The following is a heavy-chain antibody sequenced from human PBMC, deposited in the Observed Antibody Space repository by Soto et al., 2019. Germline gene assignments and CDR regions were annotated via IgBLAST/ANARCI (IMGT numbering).Heavy chain of an antibody. CDR3: ARVSQSFIEYFQH. D-gene: IGHD3-16*02. Sequence: EVQLVESGGGSVQPGGSLRLSCAASGFTFSSYEMIWVRQAPGKGLEWVSYISGSGYTSDSGPTIHYSDSVKGRFTISRNNAKNSLYLQMNSLRVEDTAVYYCARVSQSFIEYFQHWGQGTLVTVSS. CDR1: GFTFSSYE. V-gene: IGHV3-48*03. CDR2: ISGSGYTSDSGPTI. J-gene: IGHJ1*01.